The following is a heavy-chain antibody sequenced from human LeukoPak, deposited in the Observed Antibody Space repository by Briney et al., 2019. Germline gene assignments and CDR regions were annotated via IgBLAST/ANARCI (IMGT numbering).Heavy chain of an antibody. J-gene: IGHJ4*02. CDR1: GFTVSSNY. V-gene: IGHV3-66*01. CDR3: ARAGRAHYYGSGSQTFDY. CDR2: IYSGGST. D-gene: IGHD3-10*01. Sequence: GGSLRLSCAASGFTVSSNYMSWVRQAPGKGLEWVSVIYSGGSTYYADSVKGRFTISRDNSKNTLYLQMNSLRAEDTSVYYCARAGRAHYYGSGSQTFDYWGQGTLVTVSS.